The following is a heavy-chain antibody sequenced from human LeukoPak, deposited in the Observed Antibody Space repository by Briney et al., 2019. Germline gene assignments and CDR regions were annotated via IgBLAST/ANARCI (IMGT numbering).Heavy chain of an antibody. CDR2: MYYSGST. Sequence: SETLSLTCTVSGGSFSGYYWSWIRQPPGKGLEWGGYMYYSGSTNYNPSLKSRVTISVDTSKNQFSLNLSSVTAADTAVYYCARGKSEVGTLYYYYGMDVWGQGTTVTVSS. D-gene: IGHD4-23*01. J-gene: IGHJ6*02. V-gene: IGHV4-59*01. CDR3: ARGKSEVGTLYYYYGMDV. CDR1: GGSFSGYY.